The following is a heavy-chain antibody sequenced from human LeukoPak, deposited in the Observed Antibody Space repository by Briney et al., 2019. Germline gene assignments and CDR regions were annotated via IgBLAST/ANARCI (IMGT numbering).Heavy chain of an antibody. J-gene: IGHJ4*02. Sequence: PSQTLSLTCTVSGGSISSGDYYWSWIRQPPGKGLEWIGYIYYSGSTYYNPSLKSRVTISVDTSKNQFSLKLSSVTAADTAVYYCARGRVNDYGDYWGQGTLVIVSS. V-gene: IGHV4-30-4*01. D-gene: IGHD4-17*01. CDR1: GGSISSGDYY. CDR2: IYYSGST. CDR3: ARGRVNDYGDY.